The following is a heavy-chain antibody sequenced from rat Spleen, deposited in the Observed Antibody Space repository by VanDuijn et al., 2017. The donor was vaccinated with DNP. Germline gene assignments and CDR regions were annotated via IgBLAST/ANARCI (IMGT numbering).Heavy chain of an antibody. J-gene: IGHJ1*01. CDR1: GFTFSDYY. V-gene: IGHV5-22*01. CDR2: ISYDGGST. D-gene: IGHD1-6*01. CDR3: ARRATDYYYRYFDF. Sequence: EVQLVESGGGLVQPGRSLKLSCAASGFTFSDYYMAWVRQAPTKGLEWVAYISYDGGSTYYGDSVKGRFTISRDNAKSTLYLQMNSLRSEDMATYYCARRATDYYYRYFDFWGPGTMVTVSS.